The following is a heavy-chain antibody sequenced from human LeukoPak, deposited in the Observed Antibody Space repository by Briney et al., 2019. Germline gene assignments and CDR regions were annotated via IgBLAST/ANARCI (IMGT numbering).Heavy chain of an antibody. CDR2: IYATGST. CDR3: ARHGSVRSPLGP. J-gene: IGHJ5*02. CDR1: GGSISSYY. Sequence: SETLSLTCTVSGGSISSYYWSWTRQPPGKGLEWIGYIYATGSTNYNPSLKSRVTISVDTSKNQFSLNLRSVTAADTAVYYSARHGSVRSPLGPWGQGTLVTVSS. D-gene: IGHD3-10*01. V-gene: IGHV4-4*09.